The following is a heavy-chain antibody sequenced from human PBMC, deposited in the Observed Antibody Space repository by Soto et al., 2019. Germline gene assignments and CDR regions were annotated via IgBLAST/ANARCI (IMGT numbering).Heavy chain of an antibody. J-gene: IGHJ6*02. CDR1: GFTFSSYA. Sequence: PGGSLRLSCAASGFTFSSYAMHWVRQAPGKGLEWVAVISYDGSNKYYADSVKGRFTISRDNSKNTLYLQMNSLRAEDTAVYYCARDQFDSSGWLKYYYYYYGMDVWGQGTTVTVSS. CDR2: ISYDGSNK. CDR3: ARDQFDSSGWLKYYYYYYGMDV. D-gene: IGHD6-19*01. V-gene: IGHV3-30-3*01.